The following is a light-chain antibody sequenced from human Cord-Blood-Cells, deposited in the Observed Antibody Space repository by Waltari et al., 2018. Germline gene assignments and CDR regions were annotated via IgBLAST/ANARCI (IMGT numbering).Light chain of an antibody. V-gene: IGLV2-14*01. CDR3: SSYTSSSTYV. CDR1: SSDVGGYNY. J-gene: IGLJ1*01. CDR2: DVS. Sequence: QSALTQPASVSGSPGQSITISCPGTSSDVGGYNYVSWYQQHQGKAPKLMIYDVSNRPSGVSNRFSGSKSGNTASLTISGLQAEDEADYYCSSYTSSSTYVFGTGTKVTVL.